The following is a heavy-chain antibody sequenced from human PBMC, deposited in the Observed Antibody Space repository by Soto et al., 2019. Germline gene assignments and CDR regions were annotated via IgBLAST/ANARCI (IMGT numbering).Heavy chain of an antibody. CDR1: GFTFSNAW. J-gene: IGHJ6*02. CDR3: TTDSIAAAETQYYYYYYGMDV. Sequence: EVQLVESGGGLVKPGGSLRLSCAASGFTFSNAWMNWVRQAPGKGLEWVGRIKSKTDGGTTDYAAPVKGRFTISRDDSKNTLYLQMHSLKTEDTAVYYCTTDSIAAAETQYYYYYYGMDVWGQGTTVTVSS. V-gene: IGHV3-15*07. CDR2: IKSKTDGGTT. D-gene: IGHD6-13*01.